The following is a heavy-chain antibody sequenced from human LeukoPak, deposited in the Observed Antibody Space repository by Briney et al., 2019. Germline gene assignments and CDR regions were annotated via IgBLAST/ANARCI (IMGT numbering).Heavy chain of an antibody. CDR3: ARSYSSGWYENWFDP. CDR2: ISGSGGST. D-gene: IGHD6-19*01. J-gene: IGHJ5*02. CDR1: GFTFSSYA. V-gene: IGHV3-23*01. Sequence: GGSLRLSCAASGFTFSSYAMHWVRQAPGKGLEWVSAISGSGGSTYYADSVKGRFTISRDNSKNTLYLQMNSLRAEDTAVYYCARSYSSGWYENWFDPWGQGTLVTVSS.